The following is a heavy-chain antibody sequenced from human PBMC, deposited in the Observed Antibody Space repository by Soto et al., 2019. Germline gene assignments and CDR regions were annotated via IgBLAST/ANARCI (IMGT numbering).Heavy chain of an antibody. D-gene: IGHD6-13*01. CDR3: ATVRDSSSWYSYFDY. Sequence: AAVKVSCKVSGYTLTELSMHWVRQAPGKGLEWMGGFDPEDGETIYAQKFQGRVTMTEDTSTDTAYMGLSSLRSEDTAVYYCATVRDSSSWYSYFDYWGQGTLVTVSS. J-gene: IGHJ4*02. CDR2: FDPEDGET. CDR1: GYTLTELS. V-gene: IGHV1-24*01.